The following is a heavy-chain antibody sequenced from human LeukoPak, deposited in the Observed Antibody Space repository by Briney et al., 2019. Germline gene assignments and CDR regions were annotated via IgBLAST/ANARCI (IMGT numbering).Heavy chain of an antibody. CDR1: GFNFRNSA. D-gene: IGHD3-3*01. CDR2: VSGSGQST. CDR3: AKLGYYDFWSNYLVFDN. Sequence: GGSLRLACAAAGFNFRNSAMSWFRQAPGKGLEWVAVVSGSGQSTYYADSVKGRFTISRDNSKDTLYLQINSLRVEDTAVYFCAKLGYYDFWSNYLVFDNWGQGTLVTVSS. J-gene: IGHJ4*02. V-gene: IGHV3-23*01.